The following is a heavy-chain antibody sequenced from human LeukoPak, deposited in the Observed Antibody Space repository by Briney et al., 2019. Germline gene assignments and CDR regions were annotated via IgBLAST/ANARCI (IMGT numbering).Heavy chain of an antibody. CDR3: ARGRYYYDSSAPGGIGY. D-gene: IGHD3-22*01. CDR1: GGSFSGYY. CDR2: INHSGST. J-gene: IGHJ4*02. Sequence: SETLSLTCAVYGGSFSGYYWSWIRQPPGKGLEWIGEINHSGSTNYNPSLKSRVTISVDTSKNQFSLKLSSVTAADTAVYYCARGRYYYDSSAPGGIGYWGQGTLVTVSS. V-gene: IGHV4-34*01.